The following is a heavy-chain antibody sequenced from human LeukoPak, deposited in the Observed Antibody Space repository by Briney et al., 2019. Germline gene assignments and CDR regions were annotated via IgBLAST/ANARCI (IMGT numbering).Heavy chain of an antibody. CDR1: GGSISSGSYY. J-gene: IGHJ5*02. Sequence: PSQTLSLTCTVSGGSISSGSYYWSWIRQPPEKGLEWIGSIYHSGSTYYNPSLKSRVTISVDTSKNQFSLKLSSVTAADTAVYYCARGGGPSNWFDPWGQGTLVTVSS. CDR2: IYHSGST. V-gene: IGHV4-39*07. D-gene: IGHD4-23*01. CDR3: ARGGGPSNWFDP.